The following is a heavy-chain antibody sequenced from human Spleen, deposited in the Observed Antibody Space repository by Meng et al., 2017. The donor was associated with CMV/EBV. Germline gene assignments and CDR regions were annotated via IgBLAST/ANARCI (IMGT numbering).Heavy chain of an antibody. CDR2: ISYDGSNK. J-gene: IGHJ6*02. CDR3: ARDNEGSCSSTSCYTGDYYYGMDV. V-gene: IGHV3-30-3*01. Sequence: GESLKISCAASGFTFSSYAMHWVRQAPGKGLEWVAVISYDGSNKYYADSVKGRFTISRANSKNTLYLQMNSLRAEDTAVYYCARDNEGSCSSTSCYTGDYYYGMDVWGQGTTVTVSS. CDR1: GFTFSSYA. D-gene: IGHD2-2*02.